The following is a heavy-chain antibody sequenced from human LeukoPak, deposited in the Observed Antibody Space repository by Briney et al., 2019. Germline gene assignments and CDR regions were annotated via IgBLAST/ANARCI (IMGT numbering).Heavy chain of an antibody. CDR1: GGSINNYY. V-gene: IGHV4-59*01. D-gene: IGHD6-13*01. CDR2: IYYVGST. J-gene: IGHJ3*01. Sequence: SETLSLTCTVSGGSINNYYWSWIRQPPGKGLEWIAYIYYVGSTSYNPSLNSRVTMSVHRTKNQFSLKLSPVAPGDTAVYYCASNKEAAASGAFDFWGKGTMVTVSS. CDR3: ASNKEAAASGAFDF.